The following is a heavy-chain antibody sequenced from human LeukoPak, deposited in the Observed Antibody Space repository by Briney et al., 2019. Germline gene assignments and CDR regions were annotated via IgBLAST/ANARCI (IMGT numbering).Heavy chain of an antibody. V-gene: IGHV1-18*01. CDR1: GYTFTSYG. CDR2: ISAYNDNT. D-gene: IGHD3-22*01. J-gene: IGHJ4*02. CDR3: ARGPPYYYDSSGYYHSRSWDY. Sequence: ASVKVSCKASGYTFTSYGISWVRQAPGQGLEWMGWISAYNDNTNYAQKLQGRVTMTTDTSTSTAYMELRSLRSDDTAVYYCARGPPYYYDSSGYYHSRSWDYWGQGTLVTVSS.